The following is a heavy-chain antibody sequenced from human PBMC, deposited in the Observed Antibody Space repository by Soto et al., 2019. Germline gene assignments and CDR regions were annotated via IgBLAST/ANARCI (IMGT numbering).Heavy chain of an antibody. Sequence: QVQLVQSGAEVKKPGSSVKVCCKASEGTFSSYTISWVRQAPGQGLEWMGRIIPILGIANYAQKFQGRVTITADKSTSTAYMELSSLRSEDTAVYYCARDAPSSCWFGDWFDPWGQGTLVTVSS. V-gene: IGHV1-69*08. D-gene: IGHD6-13*01. CDR2: IIPILGIA. J-gene: IGHJ5*02. CDR1: EGTFSSYT. CDR3: ARDAPSSCWFGDWFDP.